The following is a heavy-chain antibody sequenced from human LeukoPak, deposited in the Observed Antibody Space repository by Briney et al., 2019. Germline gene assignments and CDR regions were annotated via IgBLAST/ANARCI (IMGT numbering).Heavy chain of an antibody. J-gene: IGHJ5*02. D-gene: IGHD6-19*01. CDR2: INTGETTI. V-gene: IGHV3-74*01. CDR3: VISVADTFDP. Sequence: GGSLRLSCAASGFTFSNYWMPWVRQATGKGLVWVSCINTGETTIIYAGSEGGRFNISRNYARHTLFLQVNSLRAEDTAFYYCVISVADTFDPWGQGTVVTVSS. CDR1: GFTFSNYW.